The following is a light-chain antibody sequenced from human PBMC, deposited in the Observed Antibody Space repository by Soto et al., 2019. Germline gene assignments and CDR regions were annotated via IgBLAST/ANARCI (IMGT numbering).Light chain of an antibody. CDR1: QDISNY. V-gene: IGKV1-33*01. J-gene: IGKJ4*01. CDR2: DAS. CDR3: QQYDNLPLT. Sequence: DIQMTQSPSSLSASVGHRVTITCRASQDISNYLNWYQQKPGKAPKLLIYDASNLETGVPSRFSGSGSGTDFTLTISSLQPEDIETYYCQQYDNLPLTFGGGTMVDTK.